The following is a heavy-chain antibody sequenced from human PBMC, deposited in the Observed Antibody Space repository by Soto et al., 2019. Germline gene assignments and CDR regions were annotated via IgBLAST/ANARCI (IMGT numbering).Heavy chain of an antibody. CDR3: ARPGYYDSSGYFTWFDP. CDR2: IYYSGST. V-gene: IGHV4-39*01. J-gene: IGHJ5*02. CDR1: GGSISSSSYY. Sequence: SETLSLTCTVSGGSISSSSYYWGWIRQPPGKGLEWIGSIYYSGSTYYNPSLKSRVTISVDTSKNQFSLKLSSVTAADTAVYYCARPGYYDSSGYFTWFDPWGQGTLVTVSS. D-gene: IGHD3-22*01.